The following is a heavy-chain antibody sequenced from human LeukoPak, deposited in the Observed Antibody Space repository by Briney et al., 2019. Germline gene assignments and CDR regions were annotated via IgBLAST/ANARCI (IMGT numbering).Heavy chain of an antibody. D-gene: IGHD2-21*01. V-gene: IGHV1-18*01. CDR1: GYTFTCYG. J-gene: IGHJ4*02. CDR2: ISAYNGNT. CDR3: ARESAVWSLLADFDY. Sequence: ASVKVSCKASGYTFTCYGISWVRQAPGQGLEWMGWISAYNGNTNYAQKLQGRVTMTTDTSTSTAYMELRSLRSDDTAVYYCARESAVWSLLADFDYWGQGTLVTVSS.